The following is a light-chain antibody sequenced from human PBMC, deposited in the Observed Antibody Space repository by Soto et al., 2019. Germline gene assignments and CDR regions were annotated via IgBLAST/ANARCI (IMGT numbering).Light chain of an antibody. J-gene: IGKJ1*01. CDR1: QSIDNK. Sequence: DIQVTQSPSTLSRSVGDRVTITCRASQSIDNKLAWYQRKPGKAPKLLIYDASTLESGVPSTFDGSGFGTDFTLTISSLQPDDFATYYCQQYNSYSQTFGQGTKVDIK. CDR2: DAS. CDR3: QQYNSYSQT. V-gene: IGKV1-5*01.